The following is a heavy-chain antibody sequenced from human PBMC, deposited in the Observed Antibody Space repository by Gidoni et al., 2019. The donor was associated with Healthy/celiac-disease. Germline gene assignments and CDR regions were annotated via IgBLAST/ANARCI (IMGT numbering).Heavy chain of an antibody. CDR2: IYSGGST. J-gene: IGHJ6*02. V-gene: IGHV3-53*01. Sequence: EVQLVESGGGLIQPGGSLRLSCAASGFTVSSNYMSWVRQAPGKGLEWFSVIYSGGSTYYADSVKGRFTISRDNSKNTLYLQMNSLRAEDTAVYYCARDSYYDSSGYYSGYYYGMDVWGQGTTVTVSS. D-gene: IGHD3-22*01. CDR1: GFTVSSNY. CDR3: ARDSYYDSSGYYSGYYYGMDV.